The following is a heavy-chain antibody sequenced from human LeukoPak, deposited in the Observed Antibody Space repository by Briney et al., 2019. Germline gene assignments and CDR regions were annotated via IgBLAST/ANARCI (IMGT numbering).Heavy chain of an antibody. Sequence: QPGGSLRLSCAASGFTFSSYAMSWVRQTPEKGLEWVSGISGSGGSTYNADSVKGRFTISRDNSKNRLYLQMNGLRADDTAVYYCARDMYYGSGTPMQYGMDVWGQGTTVTVSS. J-gene: IGHJ6*02. V-gene: IGHV3-23*01. CDR2: ISGSGGST. D-gene: IGHD3-10*01. CDR3: ARDMYYGSGTPMQYGMDV. CDR1: GFTFSSYA.